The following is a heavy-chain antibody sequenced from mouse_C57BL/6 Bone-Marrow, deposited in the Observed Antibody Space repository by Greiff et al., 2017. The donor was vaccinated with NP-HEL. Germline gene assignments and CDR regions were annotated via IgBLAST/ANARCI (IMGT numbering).Heavy chain of an antibody. CDR1: GFTFSSYA. CDR2: ISDGGSYT. D-gene: IGHD2-4*01. Sequence: EVQRVESGGGLVKPGGSLKLSCAASGFTFSSYAMSWVRQTPEKRLEWVATISDGGSYTYYPDNVKGRFTISRDNAKNNLYLQMSHLTSEDTAMYYCARDGRLRRAMDYWGQGTSVTVSS. CDR3: ARDGRLRRAMDY. V-gene: IGHV5-4*01. J-gene: IGHJ4*01.